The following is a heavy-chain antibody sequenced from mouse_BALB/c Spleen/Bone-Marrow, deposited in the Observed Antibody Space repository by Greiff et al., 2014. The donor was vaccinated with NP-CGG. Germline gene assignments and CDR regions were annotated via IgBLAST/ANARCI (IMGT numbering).Heavy chain of an antibody. D-gene: IGHD4-1*01. CDR3: ARNWDWVFAY. J-gene: IGHJ3*01. CDR2: IYPGNNDA. V-gene: IGHV1-5*01. Sequence: EVKLQESGTVLARPGASLRMSCKASGCTFTNYWINWIKQRPGQGLEWIGAIYPGNNDAKYTQKFKAKAKLTAVTSTSTADMELSSLTNEDSAVYYCARNWDWVFAYWGQGTLVTVSA. CDR1: GCTFTNYW.